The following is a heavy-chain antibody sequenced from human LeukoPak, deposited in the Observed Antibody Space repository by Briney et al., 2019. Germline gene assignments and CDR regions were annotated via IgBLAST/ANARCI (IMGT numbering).Heavy chain of an antibody. D-gene: IGHD2-21*02. CDR3: ARDLGGGDTDY. CDR2: IYSGGST. CDR1: GFTVSSNY. J-gene: IGHJ4*02. Sequence: GGSLRLSCAASGFTVSSNYMSWDRQAPGKGLEWVSVIYSGGSTYYADSVKGRFTISRDNSKNTLYLQMNSLRAEDTAVYYCARDLGGGDTDYWGQGTLVTVSS. V-gene: IGHV3-53*01.